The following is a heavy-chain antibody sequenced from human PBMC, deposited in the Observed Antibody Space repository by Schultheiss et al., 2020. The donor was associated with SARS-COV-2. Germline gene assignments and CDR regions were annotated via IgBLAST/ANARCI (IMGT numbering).Heavy chain of an antibody. CDR2: ISSSSSYT. CDR1: GFTFSSYA. Sequence: GGSLRLSCAASGFTFSSYAMSWIRQAPGKGLEWVSYISSSSSYTNYADSVKGRFTISRDNAKNSLYLQMNSLRAEDTAVYYCARDRGKDSSGYYYGDYWGQGTLVTVSS. D-gene: IGHD3-22*01. V-gene: IGHV3-11*06. CDR3: ARDRGKDSSGYYYGDY. J-gene: IGHJ4*02.